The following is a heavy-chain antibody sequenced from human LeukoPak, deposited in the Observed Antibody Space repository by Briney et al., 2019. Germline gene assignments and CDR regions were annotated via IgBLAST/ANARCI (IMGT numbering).Heavy chain of an antibody. CDR3: ARAGGRSWFDP. CDR1: GYTFTGYY. CDR2: INPNSGGT. V-gene: IGHV1-2*02. Sequence: GASVKVSCKASGYTFTGYYMHWVRQAPGQGLEWMGWINPNSGGTNYAQKFQGRVTMTTVTSMSTAYMELSRLTSDDTAVYYCARAGGRSWFDPWGQGTLVTVSS. J-gene: IGHJ5*02.